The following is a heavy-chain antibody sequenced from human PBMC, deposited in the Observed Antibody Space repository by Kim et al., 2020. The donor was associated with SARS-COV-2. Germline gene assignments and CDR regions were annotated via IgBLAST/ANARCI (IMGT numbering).Heavy chain of an antibody. D-gene: IGHD3-22*01. CDR3: ARESSSYYDSSGYQRPVY. J-gene: IGHJ4*02. Sequence: ASVKVSCKASGYTFTSYYMHWVRQAPGQGLEWMGIINPSGGSTSYAQKFQGRVTMTRDTSTSTVYMELSSLRSEDTAVYYCARESSSYYDSSGYQRPVYWGQGTLVTVSS. CDR2: INPSGGST. CDR1: GYTFTSYY. V-gene: IGHV1-46*01.